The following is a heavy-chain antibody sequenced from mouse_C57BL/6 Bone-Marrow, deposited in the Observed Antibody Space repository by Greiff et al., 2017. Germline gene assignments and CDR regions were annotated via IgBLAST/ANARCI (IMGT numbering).Heavy chain of an antibody. Sequence: QVQLQQPGAELVRPGSSVKLSCKASGYTFTSYWMDWVKQRPGQGLEWIGNIYPSDSETHYNQKFKDKATLTVDKSSSTAYMQLSSLTSEDSAVYYCARWESYYAMDYWGQGTSGTVSS. CDR2: IYPSDSET. D-gene: IGHD4-1*01. V-gene: IGHV1-61*01. CDR1: GYTFTSYW. CDR3: ARWESYYAMDY. J-gene: IGHJ4*01.